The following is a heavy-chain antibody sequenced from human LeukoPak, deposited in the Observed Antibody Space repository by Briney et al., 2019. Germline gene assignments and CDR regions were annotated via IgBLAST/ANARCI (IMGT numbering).Heavy chain of an antibody. Sequence: SETPSLTCAVYGGSFSGYYWSWIRQPPGKGLEWIGEINHSGSTNYNPSLKSRVTISVDTSKNQFSLKLSSVTAADTAVYYCARTICSSTSCYIRFDPWGQGTLVTVSS. V-gene: IGHV4-34*01. CDR1: GGSFSGYY. J-gene: IGHJ5*02. CDR3: ARTICSSTSCYIRFDP. D-gene: IGHD2-2*02. CDR2: INHSGST.